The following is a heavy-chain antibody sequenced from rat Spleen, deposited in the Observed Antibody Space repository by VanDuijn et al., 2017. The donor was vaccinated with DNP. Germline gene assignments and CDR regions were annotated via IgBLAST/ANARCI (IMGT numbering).Heavy chain of an antibody. V-gene: IGHV5-17*01. J-gene: IGHJ3*01. D-gene: IGHD1-1*01. Sequence: EVQLVESGGGLVQPGNSLKLSCAASGFTFSDYAMAWVRQSPKKGLEWVATIIYNGGTTYYRDSVKGRFTISRDNAKSTLYLQMDSLRSEDTATYYCTRQHRWSYYFDYWGQGTLVTVSS. CDR2: IIYNGGTT. CDR1: GFTFSDYA. CDR3: TRQHRWSYYFDY.